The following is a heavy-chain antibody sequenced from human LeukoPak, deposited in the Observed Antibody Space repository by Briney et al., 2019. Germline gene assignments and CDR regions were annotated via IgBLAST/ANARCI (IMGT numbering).Heavy chain of an antibody. Sequence: SGTLSLTCAVSGGSISSSNWWSWVRQPPGKGLEWIGEIYHSGSTNYNPSLKSRVTISVDKSKNQFSLKLSSVTAADTAVYYCARDGDEYGDTNWFDPWGQGTLVTVSS. J-gene: IGHJ5*02. V-gene: IGHV4-4*02. D-gene: IGHD4-17*01. CDR2: IYHSGST. CDR1: GGSISSSNW. CDR3: ARDGDEYGDTNWFDP.